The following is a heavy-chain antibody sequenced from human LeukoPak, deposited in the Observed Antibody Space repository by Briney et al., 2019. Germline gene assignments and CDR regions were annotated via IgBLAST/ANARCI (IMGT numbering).Heavy chain of an antibody. CDR1: GFTFSSYA. J-gene: IGHJ4*02. V-gene: IGHV3-30-3*01. CDR3: ASSGSYRFDY. D-gene: IGHD1-26*01. Sequence: PGGSLRLSCAASGFTFSSYALHWVRQAPGKGLEWVAVISYDGSNKSYADSVKGRFTNSRDNAKNSLYLQMNSLRDEDTAVYYCASSGSYRFDYWGQGTLVTVSS. CDR2: ISYDGSNK.